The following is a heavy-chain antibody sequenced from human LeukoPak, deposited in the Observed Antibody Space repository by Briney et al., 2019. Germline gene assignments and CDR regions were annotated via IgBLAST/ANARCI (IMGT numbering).Heavy chain of an antibody. CDR3: ARHSSGSYYTY. CDR2: ISGSGGST. V-gene: IGHV3-23*01. Sequence: GGSLRLSCAASGFTFSSYVMSWVRQAPGKGLEWVSAISGSGGSTYYADSVKGRFTISRDNAKNSLYLQLNSLRVEDTAMYYCARHSSGSYYTYWGQGTLVTVSS. D-gene: IGHD3-10*01. J-gene: IGHJ4*02. CDR1: GFTFSSYV.